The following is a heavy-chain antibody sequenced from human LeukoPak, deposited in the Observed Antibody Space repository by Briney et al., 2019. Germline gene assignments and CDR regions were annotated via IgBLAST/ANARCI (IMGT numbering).Heavy chain of an antibody. CDR2: ISSSGTYV. D-gene: IGHD3-9*01. CDR3: ARASSKQLAGYLPDGFDI. J-gene: IGHJ3*02. CDR1: GFTFSSYS. Sequence: GGSLRLSCAASGFTFSSYSMNWVRQAPGKGLEWVSSISSSGTYVYYADSVKGRFTISRDIAKNSLSLQMNSLRADDAAVYYCARASSKQLAGYLPDGFDIWGQGTMVTVSS. V-gene: IGHV3-21*01.